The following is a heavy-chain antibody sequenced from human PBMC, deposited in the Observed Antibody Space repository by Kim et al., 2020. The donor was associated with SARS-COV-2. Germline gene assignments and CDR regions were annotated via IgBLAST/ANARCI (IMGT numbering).Heavy chain of an antibody. V-gene: IGHV3-7*01. CDR2: IKPDGSEQ. Sequence: GGSLRLSCAASGFALRHYWMTWVRQAPGKGLEWVASIKPDGSEQNYVDSVKGRFTISRDNAKNSLYLQMNSLTTEDRAVYYCARSASWELDYWGQGTLLTVSS. J-gene: IGHJ4*02. CDR1: GFALRHYW. CDR3: ARSASWELDY. D-gene: IGHD3-10*01.